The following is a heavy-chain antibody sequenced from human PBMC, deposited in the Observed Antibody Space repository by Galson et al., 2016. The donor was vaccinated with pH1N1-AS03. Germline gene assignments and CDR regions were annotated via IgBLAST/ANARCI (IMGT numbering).Heavy chain of an antibody. D-gene: IGHD6-13*01. V-gene: IGHV3-74*01. J-gene: IGHJ3*02. CDR1: GFTFSSYW. CDR2: INSDGSST. Sequence: SLRLSCAASGFTFSSYWMHWVRQAPGKGLVWVSRINSDGSSTSYADSVKGRFTISRDNAKNTLYLQMNSLRAEDTAVYYCYSSSWDDAFDIRGQGTMVTVSS. CDR3: YSSSWDDAFDI.